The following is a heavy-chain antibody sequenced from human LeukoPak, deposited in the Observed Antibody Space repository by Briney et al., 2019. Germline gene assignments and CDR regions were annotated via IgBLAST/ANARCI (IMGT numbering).Heavy chain of an antibody. CDR3: ARLNYYDSSGYFS. D-gene: IGHD3-22*01. J-gene: IGHJ4*02. Sequence: SETLSLTCTVSGGSISSSTYLWGWIRQPPGKGLEWIGIISYGGSTYYTPSLKSRVTISVNTSKNQFSLKLSSVTAADTAVYYCARLNYYDSSGYFSRGQGTLVTVSS. V-gene: IGHV4-39*01. CDR2: ISYGGST. CDR1: GGSISSSTYL.